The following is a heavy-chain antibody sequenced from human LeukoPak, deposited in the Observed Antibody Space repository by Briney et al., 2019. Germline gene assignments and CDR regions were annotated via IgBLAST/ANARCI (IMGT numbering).Heavy chain of an antibody. CDR2: IRYDGSNK. CDR1: GFTFSSYG. Sequence: GGSLRLSCAASGFTFSSYGMHWVRQAPGKGLEWVAFIRYDGSNKYYADSVKGRFTISRDNSMDTLYLQMDSLTVEDTAVYYCARGRLDYWGQGTLVTVSS. V-gene: IGHV3-30*02. J-gene: IGHJ4*02. CDR3: ARGRLDY.